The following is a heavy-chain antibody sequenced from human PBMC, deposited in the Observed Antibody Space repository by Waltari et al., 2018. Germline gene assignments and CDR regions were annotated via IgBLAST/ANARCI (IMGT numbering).Heavy chain of an antibody. D-gene: IGHD6-19*01. Sequence: QVHLEQSGAELKKPGSSVKVSCKASRDTFKNYGVSWVRQAPGQGLEWMGGITPMLGLTKYAQKFQGRVTITADKSTNTAFMELSSLRSEDTAVYYCARTGFIDTSGPFDYWGQGTLVSVSS. CDR2: ITPMLGLT. CDR3: ARTGFIDTSGPFDY. CDR1: RDTFKNYG. J-gene: IGHJ4*02. V-gene: IGHV1-69*10.